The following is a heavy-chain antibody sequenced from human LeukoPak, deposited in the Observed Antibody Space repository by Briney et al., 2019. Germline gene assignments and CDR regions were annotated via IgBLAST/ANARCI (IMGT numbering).Heavy chain of an antibody. D-gene: IGHD2-15*01. CDR2: IYYSGST. CDR3: ARDRRYCSGGSCYSPEYYYGMDV. CDR1: GGSISGYY. J-gene: IGHJ6*02. V-gene: IGHV4-59*01. Sequence: SETLSLTCTVSGGSISGYYWSWIRQPPGKGLEWIGYIYYSGSTNYNPSLKSRVTISVDTSKNQFSLKLSSVTAADTAVYYCARDRRYCSGGSCYSPEYYYGMDVWGQGTTVTVSS.